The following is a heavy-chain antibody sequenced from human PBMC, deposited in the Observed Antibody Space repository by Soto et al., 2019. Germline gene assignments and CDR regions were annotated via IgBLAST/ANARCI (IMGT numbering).Heavy chain of an antibody. Sequence: GSLRLSCAASGFTFSNSAMSWVRQAPGKGLEWIGEINHSGSTNYNPSLKSRVTISVDTSKNQFSLKLSSVTAADTAVYYCALYSSGWYRWFDPWGQGTLVTVSS. D-gene: IGHD6-19*01. CDR2: INHSGST. CDR3: ALYSSGWYRWFDP. CDR1: GFTFSNSA. V-gene: IGHV4-34*08. J-gene: IGHJ5*02.